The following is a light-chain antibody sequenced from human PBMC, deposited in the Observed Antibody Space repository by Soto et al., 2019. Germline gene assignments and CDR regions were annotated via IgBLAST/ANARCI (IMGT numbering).Light chain of an antibody. CDR2: DVS. CDR1: SSDVGGYNY. J-gene: IGLJ2*01. CDR3: SSYTSSSTVV. V-gene: IGLV2-14*01. Sequence: QSALTQPASVSGSPGQSITICCTGTSSDVGGYNYVSWYQQHPGKAPKLMIYDVSNRPSGVSNRFSGSKSGNTASLTISGLQAEDEADYYCSSYTSSSTVVFGERTKLTVL.